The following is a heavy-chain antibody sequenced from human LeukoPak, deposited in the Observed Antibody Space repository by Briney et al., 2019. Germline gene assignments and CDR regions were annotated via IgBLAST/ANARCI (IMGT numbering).Heavy chain of an antibody. J-gene: IGHJ4*02. CDR3: VRDWGGGDDY. D-gene: IGHD3-10*01. Sequence: PGRSLRLSCAASGFTFDDYAMHWVRQAPGKGLEWVSGISWNSGSIGYADSVKGRFTISRDNAKNSLYLQMNSLRGEDTAVYYCVRDWGGGDDYWGQGTLVTVSS. CDR2: ISWNSGSI. CDR1: GFTFDDYA. V-gene: IGHV3-9*01.